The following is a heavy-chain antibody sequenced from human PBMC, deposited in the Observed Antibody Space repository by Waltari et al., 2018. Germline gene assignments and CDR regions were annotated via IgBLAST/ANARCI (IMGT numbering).Heavy chain of an antibody. J-gene: IGHJ6*02. CDR1: GYTFTSYY. CDR3: ARDEWVSVIYYYYYYGMDV. D-gene: IGHD1-26*01. V-gene: IGHV1-46*01. Sequence: QVQLVQSGAEVKKPGASVKVSCKASGYTFTSYYMHWVRQAPGQGLEWMGRSNPRGGSTSYAQKFQGRVTMTRDTSTSTVYMELSSLRSEDTAVYYCARDEWVSVIYYYYYYGMDVWGQGTTVTVSS. CDR2: SNPRGGST.